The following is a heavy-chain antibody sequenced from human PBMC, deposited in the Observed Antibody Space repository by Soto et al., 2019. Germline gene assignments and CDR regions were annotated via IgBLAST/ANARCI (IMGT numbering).Heavy chain of an antibody. Sequence: QVQLVQSGAEVKKPGASVKVSCKASGYTFTSYGISWVRQAPGQGLEWMGWISAYNGNTNYAQKLQGRVTMTTDTATRTAYMALRSMRSDDTAVYYCARDGVTYDILTGYPRDSGYYGMDVWGQGTTVTVSS. J-gene: IGHJ6*02. V-gene: IGHV1-18*01. CDR1: GYTFTSYG. CDR3: ARDGVTYDILTGYPRDSGYYGMDV. D-gene: IGHD3-9*01. CDR2: ISAYNGNT.